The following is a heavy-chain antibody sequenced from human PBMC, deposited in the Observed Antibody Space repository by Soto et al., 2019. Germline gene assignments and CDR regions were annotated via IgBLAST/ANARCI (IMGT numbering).Heavy chain of an antibody. Sequence: ASVKVSCKSSGYTFTGYYMHWVRQAPGQGLEWMGWINPNSGGTNYAQKFQGWVTMTRDTSISTAYMELSRLRSDDTAVYYGARGSWPYYYDSSGWGGGLDVWGQGTTVTVSS. CDR2: INPNSGGT. J-gene: IGHJ6*02. D-gene: IGHD3-22*01. CDR1: GYTFTGYY. V-gene: IGHV1-2*04. CDR3: ARGSWPYYYDSSGWGGGLDV.